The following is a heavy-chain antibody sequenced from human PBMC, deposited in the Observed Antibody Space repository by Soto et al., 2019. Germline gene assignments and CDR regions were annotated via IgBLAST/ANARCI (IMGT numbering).Heavy chain of an antibody. V-gene: IGHV4-59*01. J-gene: IGHJ4*02. Sequence: QVQLQESGPGLVKPSETLSLTCTVSGASISSYYWSWIRQPPGKGREWIAYVYYSGSTNYNPSLKSRVTISVDTSKNQFSLKLSSVTGADTAMYYCARDTTPSLWGQGTLVTVSS. CDR3: ARDTTPSL. CDR1: GASISSYY. CDR2: VYYSGST. D-gene: IGHD1-1*01.